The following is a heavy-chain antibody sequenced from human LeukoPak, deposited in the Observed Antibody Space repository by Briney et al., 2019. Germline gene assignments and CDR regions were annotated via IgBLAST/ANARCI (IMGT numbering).Heavy chain of an antibody. V-gene: IGHV4-34*01. J-gene: IGHJ1*01. Sequence: SETLSLTCTVSGGSISSYYWSWIRQPPGKGLEWIGEINHSGNTNHNPSLKSRVTVSVDTSKNQFSLNLSSVTAADTAVYYCARRLLGYCSGGSCYSGYFQHWGQGTLVSVSS. CDR3: ARRLLGYCSGGSCYSGYFQH. CDR1: GGSISSYY. D-gene: IGHD2-15*01. CDR2: INHSGNT.